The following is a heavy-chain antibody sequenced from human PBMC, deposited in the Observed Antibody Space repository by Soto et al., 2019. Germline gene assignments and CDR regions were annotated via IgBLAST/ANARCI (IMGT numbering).Heavy chain of an antibody. D-gene: IGHD6-19*01. Sequence: GESLKISCKGSGYSFTSYCISWVRQMPGKGLEWMGRIDPSDSYTNYSPSFQGHVTISADKSISTAYLQWSSLKASDTAMYYCARHGDSSGGYYYYGMDVWGQGTTVTVSS. J-gene: IGHJ6*02. V-gene: IGHV5-10-1*01. CDR3: ARHGDSSGGYYYYGMDV. CDR1: GYSFTSYC. CDR2: IDPSDSYT.